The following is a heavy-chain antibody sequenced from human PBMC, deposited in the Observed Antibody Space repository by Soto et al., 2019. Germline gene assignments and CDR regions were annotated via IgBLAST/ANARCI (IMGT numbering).Heavy chain of an antibody. CDR1: GGSFSGYY. J-gene: IGHJ4*02. D-gene: IGHD2-15*01. CDR3: ARGVVAATLFDY. V-gene: IGHV4-34*01. Sequence: PSETLSLTCAVYGGSFSGYYWSWIRQPPGKGLEWIGEINHSGSTNYNPSLKSRVTISVDTSKNQFSLKLSSVTAADTAVYYCARGVVAATLFDYWGQGTLVTVSS. CDR2: INHSGST.